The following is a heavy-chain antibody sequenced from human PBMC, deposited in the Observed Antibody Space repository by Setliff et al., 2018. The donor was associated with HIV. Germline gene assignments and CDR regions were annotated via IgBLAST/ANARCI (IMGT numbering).Heavy chain of an antibody. CDR2: ISSEAQGGAI. V-gene: IGHV3-15*01. CDR3: AKLPGIALVFPFDY. J-gene: IGHJ4*02. CDR1: GFTVTNTW. Sequence: GGSLRLSCAVSGFTVTNTWMSWARQAPGKGLEWVGHISSEAQGGAIEYVEPVKGRFTISRDDSRNTLYLDMNSLKTEDTAIYYCAKLPGIALVFPFDYWGQGALVTVSS. D-gene: IGHD6-13*01.